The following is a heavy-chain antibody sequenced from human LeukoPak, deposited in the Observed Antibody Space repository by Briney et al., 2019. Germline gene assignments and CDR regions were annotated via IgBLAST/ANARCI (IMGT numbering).Heavy chain of an antibody. CDR2: IYYSGST. CDR3: ARHVGVSPSDYYYGMDV. J-gene: IGHJ6*02. CDR1: GGSISSYY. Sequence: SETLSLTCTVSGGSISSYYWSWIRQPPGKGLEWIGSIYYSGSTNYNPSLKSRVTISVDTSKNQFSLKLSSVTAADTAVYYCARHVGVSPSDYYYGMDVWGQGTTVTVSS. V-gene: IGHV4-59*08. D-gene: IGHD2-21*01.